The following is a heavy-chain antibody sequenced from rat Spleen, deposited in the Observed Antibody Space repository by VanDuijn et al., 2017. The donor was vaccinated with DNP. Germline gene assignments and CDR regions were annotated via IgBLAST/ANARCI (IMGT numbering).Heavy chain of an antibody. CDR1: GFTFSNYD. J-gene: IGHJ2*01. CDR3: VKGGGYYGFDY. D-gene: IGHD1-12*02. CDR2: ISPSGGST. Sequence: EVQLVESGGGLVQPGRSLKLSCAASGFTFSNYDMAWVRQAPTKGLEWVASISPSGGSTYYRDSVKGRFTVSRDNAKSTLYLQMDSLRSEDTATYYCVKGGGYYGFDYWGQGVMVTVSS. V-gene: IGHV5-25*01.